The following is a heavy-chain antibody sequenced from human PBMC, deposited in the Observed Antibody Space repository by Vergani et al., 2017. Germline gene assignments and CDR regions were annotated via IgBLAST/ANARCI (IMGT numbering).Heavy chain of an antibody. CDR3: ARQVAVAGKWWGPYYYYGMDV. CDR1: GYSFTSYW. D-gene: IGHD6-19*01. Sequence: EVQLVQSGAEVKKPGESLRISCTGSGYSFTSYWISWVRQMPGKGLEWMGRIDPSDSYTNYSPSFQGHVTLSADKSISTAYLQWSSVKASDTAMYYCARQVAVAGKWWGPYYYYGMDVWGQGTTVNVSS. J-gene: IGHJ6*02. V-gene: IGHV5-10-1*01. CDR2: IDPSDSYT.